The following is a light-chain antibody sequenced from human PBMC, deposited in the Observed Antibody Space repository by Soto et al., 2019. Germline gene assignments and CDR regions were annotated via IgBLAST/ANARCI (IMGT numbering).Light chain of an antibody. CDR2: EFV. Sequence: QSSLAHPASVSRSRGHSISISFRGTSRYIRAYNYGSCYLQHPGKARKLMIYEFVNRPSGVSNRFSGSKSGKTASMTISGLQAEDEADYYCCLYADGSIYVFGTGTKVPAL. CDR3: CLYADGSIYV. CDR1: SRYIRAYNY. V-gene: IGLV2-14*01. J-gene: IGLJ1*01.